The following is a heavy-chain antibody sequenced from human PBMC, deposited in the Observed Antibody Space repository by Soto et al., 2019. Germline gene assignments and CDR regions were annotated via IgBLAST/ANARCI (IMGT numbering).Heavy chain of an antibody. J-gene: IGHJ4*02. CDR3: ARMAAGASRPFDF. Sequence: QVQLQESGPGLVKPSQTLSLTCTVSGASISSGDYYWSWIRQPPGKGLEWIGYIYYSGSALYSPSLKSRPNMSVDTYKNQSSLNLNSVTAADTAVYYCARMAAGASRPFDFWGQGRLVTVSS. CDR1: GASISSGDYY. V-gene: IGHV4-30-4*01. D-gene: IGHD6-13*01. CDR2: IYYSGSA.